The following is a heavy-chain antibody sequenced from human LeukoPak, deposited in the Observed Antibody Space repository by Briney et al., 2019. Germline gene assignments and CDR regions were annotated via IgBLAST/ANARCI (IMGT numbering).Heavy chain of an antibody. CDR2: ISSSSSYI. D-gene: IGHD7-27*01. V-gene: IGHV3-21*01. J-gene: IGHJ4*02. CDR3: ARSGRWGSHPGAITDY. Sequence: GGSLRLSCAASGFTFSSYSMNWVRQAPGKGLEWVSSISSSSSYIYYADSVKGRFTISRDNAKNSLYLQMNSLRAEDTAVYYCARSGRWGSHPGAITDYWGQGTLVTVSS. CDR1: GFTFSSYS.